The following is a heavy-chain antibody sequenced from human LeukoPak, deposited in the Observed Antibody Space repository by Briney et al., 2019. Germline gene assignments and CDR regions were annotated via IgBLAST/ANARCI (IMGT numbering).Heavy chain of an antibody. V-gene: IGHV3-7*01. D-gene: IGHD1-26*01. Sequence: GRTLIISCTVPGFTFSNAWMRCGRQGPEKGRKREANIDQDGSVKYYLYAVNSRFTTFRESSKNSLFLQMTSLSPEDTAVYSCAKIGTYFDFAYWGQGALVTVSS. CDR2: IDQDGSVK. CDR1: GFTFSNAW. J-gene: IGHJ4*02. CDR3: AKIGTYFDFAY.